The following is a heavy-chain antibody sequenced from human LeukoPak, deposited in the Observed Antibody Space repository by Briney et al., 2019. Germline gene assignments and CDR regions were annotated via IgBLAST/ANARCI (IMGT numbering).Heavy chain of an antibody. J-gene: IGHJ3*02. D-gene: IGHD3-22*01. Sequence: GGSLRLSCAASGFTFSDYYMSWIRQAPGKGLEWVSYISSSGSTIYYADSVKGRFTISRDNAKNSLYLQMNSLRAEDTAVYYCARQGPSNYYDSSGIGYDAFDIWGQGTMVTVSS. V-gene: IGHV3-11*01. CDR3: ARQGPSNYYDSSGIGYDAFDI. CDR1: GFTFSDYY. CDR2: ISSSGSTI.